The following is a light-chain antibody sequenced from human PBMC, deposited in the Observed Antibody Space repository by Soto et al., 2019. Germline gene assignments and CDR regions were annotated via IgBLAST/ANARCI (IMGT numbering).Light chain of an antibody. CDR1: QSSSSY. V-gene: IGKV1-39*01. CDR2: AAS. Sequence: DIQMTQSPSSLSASVGDRVTITCRASQSSSSYLHWYQQKPGKAPKLLIYAASSLQRGVPSRFSGSGSGTDFTLTISSRQPEDCATYYCQQSYSTPLTVGGGTKVELK. J-gene: IGKJ4*01. CDR3: QQSYSTPLT.